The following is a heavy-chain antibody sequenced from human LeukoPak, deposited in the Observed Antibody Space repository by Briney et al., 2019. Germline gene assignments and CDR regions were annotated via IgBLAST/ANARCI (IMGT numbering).Heavy chain of an antibody. J-gene: IGHJ3*02. CDR1: GFTFSSYW. CDR3: AKGQRNIVVVVAATRIGAFDI. Sequence: GGSLRLSCAASGFTFSSYWMHWVRQAPGKGLVWVSRINTDGSSTSYADSVKGRFTISRDNSKNTLYLQVNSLRAEDTAVYYCAKGQRNIVVVVAATRIGAFDIWGQGTMVTVSS. D-gene: IGHD2-15*01. V-gene: IGHV3-74*01. CDR2: INTDGSST.